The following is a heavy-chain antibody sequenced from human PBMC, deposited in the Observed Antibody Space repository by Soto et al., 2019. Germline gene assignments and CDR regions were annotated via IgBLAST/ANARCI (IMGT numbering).Heavy chain of an antibody. CDR1: GYTFTGYY. J-gene: IGHJ2*01. D-gene: IGHD1-1*01. V-gene: IGHV1-2*04. Sequence: ASVKVSCKASGYTFTGYYMHWVRQAPGQGLEWMGWSNPNSGGTNYAQKFQGWVTMTRDTSISTAYMELSRLRSNDTAVYSCARVGRGNWANGYFDLWGRGTLVTVSS. CDR2: SNPNSGGT. CDR3: ARVGRGNWANGYFDL.